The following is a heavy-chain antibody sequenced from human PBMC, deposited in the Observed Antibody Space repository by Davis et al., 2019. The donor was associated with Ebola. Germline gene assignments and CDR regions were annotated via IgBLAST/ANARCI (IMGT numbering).Heavy chain of an antibody. J-gene: IGHJ4*02. CDR2: INPNNAAT. V-gene: IGHV1-2*02. D-gene: IGHD5-12*01. CDR1: GYTFTDYY. CDR3: ARDLGVATTFDY. Sequence: ASVKVSCQASGYTFTDYYMHWVRQAPGQGLEWMGWINPNNAATNYAQNFQGRVTMTRDTSISTAYMELSRLRSDDTAVYYCARDLGVATTFDYWGQGTLVTVSS.